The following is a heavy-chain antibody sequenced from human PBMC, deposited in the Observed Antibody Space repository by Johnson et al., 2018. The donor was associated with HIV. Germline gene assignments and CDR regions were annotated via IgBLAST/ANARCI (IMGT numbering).Heavy chain of an antibody. CDR1: GFTFDDFG. V-gene: IGHV3-23*04. J-gene: IGHJ3*02. D-gene: IGHD3-3*01. CDR3: ANLLVVQWLARDDGFDI. Sequence: VQLVESGGSVERPGGSLRLSCVASGFTFDDFGMSWVRQAPGKGLEWVSGISGSGVSTYYADSVKGRFTISRDNSKDTLFLQMDSLRPEDTAVYYCANLLVVQWLARDDGFDIWGQGTMVTVSS. CDR2: ISGSGVST.